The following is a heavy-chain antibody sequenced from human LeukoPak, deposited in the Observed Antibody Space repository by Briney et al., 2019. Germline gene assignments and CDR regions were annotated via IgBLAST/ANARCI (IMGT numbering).Heavy chain of an antibody. CDR2: IIPIVGMT. CDR1: GGTFSSYS. J-gene: IGHJ4*02. V-gene: IGHV1-69*04. CDR3: ARGLAVAAYDY. D-gene: IGHD6-19*01. Sequence: ASVKVSCKASGGTFSSYSITWVRQAPGQGLEWMGRIIPIVGMTNYAQKFQGRVTIAADKSTNTAYMELTSLRSEDTAVYYCARGLAVAAYDYWGQGTLVTVSS.